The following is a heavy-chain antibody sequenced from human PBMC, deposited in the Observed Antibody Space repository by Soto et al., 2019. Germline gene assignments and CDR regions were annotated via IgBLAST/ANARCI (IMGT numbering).Heavy chain of an antibody. CDR3: ARGLRYFDWFLK. CDR2: INHSGST. D-gene: IGHD3-9*01. CDR1: GGSFSGYY. Sequence: QVQLQQWGAGLLKPSETLSLTCAVYGGSFSGYYWSWIRQPPGKGLEWIGEINHSGSTNYNPSLKSRVTISVDTSKNQFSLKLSSVTAADTAVYYCARGLRYFDWFLKWGQGTLVTVSS. V-gene: IGHV4-34*01. J-gene: IGHJ4*02.